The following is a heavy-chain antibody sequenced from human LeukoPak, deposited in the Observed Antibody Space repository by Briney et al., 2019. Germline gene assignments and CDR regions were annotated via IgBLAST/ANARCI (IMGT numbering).Heavy chain of an antibody. CDR1: GYTFTIYY. CDR2: INASGGST. CDR3: AKESGWGEGDFDY. Sequence: ASVKVSCKASGYTFTIYYMHWVRQAPRQPLEWMGIINASGGSTSYAQKFQGRVTMTRDTSTSTVYMELSSLRSEDTAVYYCAKESGWGEGDFDYWGQGTLVTVSS. V-gene: IGHV1-46*01. D-gene: IGHD6-19*01. J-gene: IGHJ4*02.